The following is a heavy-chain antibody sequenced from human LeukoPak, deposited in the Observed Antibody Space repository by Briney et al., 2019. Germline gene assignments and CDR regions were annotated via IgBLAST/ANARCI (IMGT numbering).Heavy chain of an antibody. CDR3: VKDRPDYYDRFFDAFDI. V-gene: IGHV3-30*18. D-gene: IGHD3-22*01. CDR2: ISYDGSNK. J-gene: IGHJ3*02. CDR1: GFTFSSYG. Sequence: GGSLRLSCAASGFTFSSYGMHWVRQAPGKGLEWVAVISYDGSNKYYADSVKGRFTISRDNSKNTLYLQMNSLRAEDTAVYYCVKDRPDYYDRFFDAFDIWGQGTMVTVSS.